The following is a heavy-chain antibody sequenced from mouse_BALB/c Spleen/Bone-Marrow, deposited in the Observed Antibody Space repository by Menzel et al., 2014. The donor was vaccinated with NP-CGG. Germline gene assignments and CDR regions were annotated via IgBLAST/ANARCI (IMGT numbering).Heavy chain of an antibody. CDR3: ARDSSDYLAWFAY. D-gene: IGHD3-2*01. CDR1: GYTFSSYW. J-gene: IGHJ3*01. Sequence: VMLVESGAELMKPGASVKISCKATGYTFSSYWIEWVRQRPGHGLEWIGEILPGSGSTNSNEKFKGKATFTADTSSNTAYMQLSSLTSEDSAVYFCARDSSDYLAWFAYWGQGTLVTVSA. V-gene: IGHV1-9*01. CDR2: ILPGSGST.